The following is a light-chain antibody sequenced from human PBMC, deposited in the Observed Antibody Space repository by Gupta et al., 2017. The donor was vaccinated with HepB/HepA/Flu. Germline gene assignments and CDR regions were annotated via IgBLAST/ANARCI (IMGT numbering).Light chain of an antibody. V-gene: IGLV1-40*01. CDR2: GNS. Sequence: SVLTQPPSVSGAPGQRVTVSCTGSSSNIGAGYDVHWYQQLPGTAPKLLIYGNSNRPSGVPDRFSCSKSGTSASLAITGLQAEDEADYYCQSYDSSLSGFFGTGTKVTVL. J-gene: IGLJ1*01. CDR3: QSYDSSLSGF. CDR1: SSNIGAGYD.